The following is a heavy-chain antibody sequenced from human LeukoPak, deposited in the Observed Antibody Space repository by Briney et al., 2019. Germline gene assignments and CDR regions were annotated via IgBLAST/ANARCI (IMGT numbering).Heavy chain of an antibody. V-gene: IGHV3-73*01. D-gene: IGHD4-17*01. CDR2: IRSRTHDYAT. Sequence: GGSLRLSCAASGFTFSGSAMHWVRQASGKGLEWIGRIRSRTHDYATAYPESAKGRFTISRDDLKNTAYLQMNSLKTEDTAVYYCTRLTIDYGDYMDGFDIWGQGTMVTVSS. CDR1: GFTFSGSA. J-gene: IGHJ3*02. CDR3: TRLTIDYGDYMDGFDI.